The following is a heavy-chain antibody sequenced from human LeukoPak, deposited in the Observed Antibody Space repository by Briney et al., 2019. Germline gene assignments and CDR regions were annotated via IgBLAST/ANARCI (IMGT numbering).Heavy chain of an antibody. CDR2: IYHSGST. CDR1: GGSISGYY. V-gene: IGHV4-30-2*01. J-gene: IGHJ4*02. Sequence: SETLSLTCAVYGGSISGYYWSWIRQPPGKGLEWIGYIYHSGSTYYNPSLKSRVTISVDRSKNQFSLKLSSVTAADTAVYYCARGSKRGYSGDLDYWGQGTLVTVSS. D-gene: IGHD5-12*01. CDR3: ARGSKRGYSGDLDY.